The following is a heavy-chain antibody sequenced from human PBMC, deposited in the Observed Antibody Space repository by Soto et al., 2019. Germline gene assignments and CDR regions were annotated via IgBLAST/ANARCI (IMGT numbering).Heavy chain of an antibody. CDR1: GYTFTSYG. CDR2: ISAYNGNT. D-gene: IGHD4-17*01. Sequence: ALVKVSCKASGYTFTSYGISWVRQAPGQGLEWMGWISAYNGNTNYAQKLQGRVTMTTDTSTSTAYMELRSLRSDDTAVYYCARDPYGDYVGDDAFDIWGQGTMVTVSS. J-gene: IGHJ3*02. V-gene: IGHV1-18*04. CDR3: ARDPYGDYVGDDAFDI.